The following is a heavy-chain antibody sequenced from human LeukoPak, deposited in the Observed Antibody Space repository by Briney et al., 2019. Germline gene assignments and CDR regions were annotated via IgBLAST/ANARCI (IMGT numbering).Heavy chain of an antibody. CDR2: INEDGSEK. CDR1: GFTFSSYW. V-gene: IGHV3-7*01. D-gene: IGHD2-15*01. CDR3: ARDNPFGGY. Sequence: GGSLRLSCAASGFTFSSYWMSWVRQAPGKGLEWVAKINEDGSEKHYVDSVKGRFTISRDNTKKSLYLQMNSLRAEDTAVYYCARDNPFGGYWGQGTLVTVSS. J-gene: IGHJ4*02.